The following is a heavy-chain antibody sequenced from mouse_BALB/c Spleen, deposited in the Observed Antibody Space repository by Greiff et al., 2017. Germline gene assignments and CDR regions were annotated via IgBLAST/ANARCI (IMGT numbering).Heavy chain of an antibody. V-gene: IGHV3-2*02. J-gene: IGHJ3*01. CDR3: AGGFAY. Sequence: VQLQQSGPGLVKPSQSLSLTCTVTGYSITSDYAWNWIRQFPGNKLEWMGYISYSGSTSYNPSLKSRISITRDTSKNQFFLQLNSVTTEDTATYYGAGGFAYWGQGTLVTVSA. CDR1: GYSITSDYA. CDR2: ISYSGST.